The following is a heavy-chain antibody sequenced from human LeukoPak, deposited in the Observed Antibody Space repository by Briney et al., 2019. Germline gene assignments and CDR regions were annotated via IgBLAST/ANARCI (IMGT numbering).Heavy chain of an antibody. Sequence: ASVKVSCKASGYTFTSYGISWVRQAPGQGLEWMGWISAYNGNTNYAQKLQGRVTMTTDTSTSTAYMELRSLRSDDTAVYYCARGFTDGGVIAGIFDYWGQGTLVTVSS. CDR1: GYTFTSYG. CDR3: ARGFTDGGVIAGIFDY. J-gene: IGHJ4*02. D-gene: IGHD3-16*02. CDR2: ISAYNGNT. V-gene: IGHV1-18*01.